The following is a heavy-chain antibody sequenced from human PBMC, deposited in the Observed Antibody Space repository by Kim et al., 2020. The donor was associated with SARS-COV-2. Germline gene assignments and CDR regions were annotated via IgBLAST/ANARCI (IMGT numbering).Heavy chain of an antibody. Sequence: GGSLRLSCAASGFTFDDYAMHWVRQAPGKGLEWVSGISWNSGSRGYADSVKGRFTISRDNAKNSLYLQMNSLRAEDTALYYCAKDDGYSSSWYGAFDIWGQGTMVTVSS. J-gene: IGHJ3*02. CDR1: GFTFDDYA. CDR3: AKDDGYSSSWYGAFDI. CDR2: ISWNSGSR. D-gene: IGHD6-13*01. V-gene: IGHV3-9*01.